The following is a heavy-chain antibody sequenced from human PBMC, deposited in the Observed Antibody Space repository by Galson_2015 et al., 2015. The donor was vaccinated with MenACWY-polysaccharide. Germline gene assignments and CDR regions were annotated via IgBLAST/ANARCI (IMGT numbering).Heavy chain of an antibody. D-gene: IGHD2-2*01. CDR3: ARWDIVVVPAAMNYYYYGMDV. CDR1: GYSFTSYW. CDR2: IYPGDSDT. V-gene: IGHV5-51*01. Sequence: QSGAEVKKPGESLPISCKGSGYSFTSYWIGWVRQMPGKGLEWMGIIYPGDSDTRYSPSFQGQVTISADKSISTAYLQWSSLKASDTAMYYCARWDIVVVPAAMNYYYYGMDVWGQGTTVTASS. J-gene: IGHJ6*02.